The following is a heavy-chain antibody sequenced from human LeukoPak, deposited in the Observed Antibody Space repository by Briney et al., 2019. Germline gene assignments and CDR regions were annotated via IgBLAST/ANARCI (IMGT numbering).Heavy chain of an antibody. J-gene: IGHJ4*02. CDR2: ISSSSSYI. CDR1: GFTFSTYN. D-gene: IGHD3-16*01. CDR3: AREGIAFGGPTTSDY. Sequence: GGSLRLSCAASGFTFSTYNMNWVRQAPGKGLEWVSSISSSSSYIYYADSVKGRFTISRDNAKNSLYLQMNSLRAEDTAVYYCAREGIAFGGPTTSDYWGQGTLLTVSS. V-gene: IGHV3-21*01.